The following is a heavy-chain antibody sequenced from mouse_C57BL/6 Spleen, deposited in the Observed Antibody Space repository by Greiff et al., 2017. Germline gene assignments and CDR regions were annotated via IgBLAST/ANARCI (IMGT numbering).Heavy chain of an antibody. V-gene: IGHV1-22*01. CDR2: INPNNGGT. J-gene: IGHJ2*01. CDR1: GYTFTDYN. Sequence: VQLQQSGPELVKPGASVKMSCKASGYTFTDYNMHWVKQSHGKSLEWIGYINPNNGGTRYNQQFKSKATLTVNKSSSTAYMELRSLTSEDSAVYYCAAVAWLRGNWSQGTTLTVSS. CDR3: AAVAWLRGN. D-gene: IGHD2-2*01.